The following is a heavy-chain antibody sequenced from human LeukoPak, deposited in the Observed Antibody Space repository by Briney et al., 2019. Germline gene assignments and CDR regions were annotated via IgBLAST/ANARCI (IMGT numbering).Heavy chain of an antibody. CDR3: ARDQYYDSKGWFDP. D-gene: IGHD3-22*01. CDR2: IILIFGTA. CDR1: GGTFSSYA. J-gene: IGHJ5*02. Sequence: GASVKVSCKASGGTFSSYAISWVRHAPGQGLEWMGGIILIFGTANYAQKFQGRVTITADKSTSTAYMELRSLRSDDTAVYYWARDQYYDSKGWFDPWGQGTLVTVSS. V-gene: IGHV1-69*06.